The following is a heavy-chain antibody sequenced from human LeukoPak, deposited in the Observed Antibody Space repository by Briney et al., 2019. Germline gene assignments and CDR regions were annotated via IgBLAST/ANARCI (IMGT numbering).Heavy chain of an antibody. Sequence: PGESLRLSCAASGFTFTTYDMSWVRQAPGKGLEWVSAISGSGGSTYYADSVKGRFTISRDNSKNTLYLQMNSLRAEDTAVYYCAKGGKGIQLWLNDYWGQGTLVTVSS. J-gene: IGHJ4*02. CDR2: ISGSGGST. CDR1: GFTFTTYD. V-gene: IGHV3-23*01. CDR3: AKGGKGIQLWLNDY. D-gene: IGHD5-18*01.